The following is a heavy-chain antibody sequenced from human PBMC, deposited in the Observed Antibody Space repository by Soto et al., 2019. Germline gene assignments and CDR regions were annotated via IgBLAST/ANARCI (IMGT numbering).Heavy chain of an antibody. Sequence: SDTLSLTCAVSCGSFTSNNWCSWVRQPPGQWLEWIGEIYRTGSTNYNPSLKSRVTISLDKSENQFSLKVTSLTAADTAVYYCASSSLYGMDVWGQGTTVTVSS. V-gene: IGHV4-4*02. CDR1: CGSFTSNNW. CDR3: ASSSLYGMDV. J-gene: IGHJ6*02. CDR2: IYRTGST.